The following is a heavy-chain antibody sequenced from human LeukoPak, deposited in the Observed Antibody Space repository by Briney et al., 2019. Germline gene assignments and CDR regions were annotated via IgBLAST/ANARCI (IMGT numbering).Heavy chain of an antibody. CDR2: ISSSGSTI. V-gene: IGHV3-48*03. CDR3: ARAQRGSGWYENYDY. J-gene: IGHJ4*02. Sequence: SGGSLRLSCAASGFTFSSYEMNWVRQAPGKGLDWVSYISSSGSTIYYADSVKGRFTISRDNAKNSLYLQMNSLRAEDTAVYYCARAQRGSGWYENYDYWGQGTLVTVSS. CDR1: GFTFSSYE. D-gene: IGHD6-19*01.